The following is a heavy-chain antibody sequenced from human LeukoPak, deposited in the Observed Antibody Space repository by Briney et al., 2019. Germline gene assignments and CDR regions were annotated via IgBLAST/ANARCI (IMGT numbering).Heavy chain of an antibody. CDR2: MNPNSGNT. V-gene: IGHV1-8*01. J-gene: IGHJ3*02. Sequence: GASVKVSCKASGYTFTSYDINWVRQATGQGLEWMGWMNPNSGNTGYAQKFQGRVTMTRNTSISTAYLELSSLSLEYTAVYYRPKPVRAVDRWGQGTMVTVSS. D-gene: IGHD3-10*01. CDR1: GYTFTSYD. CDR3: PKPVRAVDR.